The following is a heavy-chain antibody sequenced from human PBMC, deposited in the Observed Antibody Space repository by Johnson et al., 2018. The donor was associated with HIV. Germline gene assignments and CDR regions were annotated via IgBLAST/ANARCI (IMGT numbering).Heavy chain of an antibody. CDR3: AKSPAKDHGGNSGAFAI. CDR2: IWYDGNNK. Sequence: QVLLVESGGGVVQPGKSLRLSCAASGFTFSSYGMHWVRQAPGKGLQWVAAIWYDGNNKYYGDSVKGRFTVSRDNSKNTLYLQMNSLRAEDTAIYYCAKSPAKDHGGNSGAFAIWGQGTMVTVSS. V-gene: IGHV3-33*06. D-gene: IGHD4-23*01. J-gene: IGHJ3*02. CDR1: GFTFSSYG.